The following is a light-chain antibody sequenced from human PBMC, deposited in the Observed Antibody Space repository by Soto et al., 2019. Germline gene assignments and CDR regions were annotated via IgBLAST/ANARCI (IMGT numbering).Light chain of an antibody. Sequence: QSVLTQPPSASGTPGQRVTISCSGTTSNIGHNYVCWYQQLPGSTPKLLILRSVQRPSGVPDRFSGSKSGTSASLTIGGLRSEDEADYYCASWDDSLSGFVFGTGTKLTVL. CDR3: ASWDDSLSGFV. V-gene: IGLV1-47*01. CDR2: RSV. CDR1: TSNIGHNY. J-gene: IGLJ1*01.